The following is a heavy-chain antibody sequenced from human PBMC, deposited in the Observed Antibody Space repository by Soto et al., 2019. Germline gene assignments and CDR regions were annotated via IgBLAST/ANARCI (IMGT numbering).Heavy chain of an antibody. V-gene: IGHV1-18*01. Sequence: GASVKVSCKASGYTFASYGISWVRQAPGQGLEWMGWISAYNGNTNYAQKLQGRVTMTTDTSTSTAYMELRSLRSDDTAVYYCARDKSLWFGESPIDYWGKGXLVTVSS. CDR2: ISAYNGNT. J-gene: IGHJ4*02. CDR1: GYTFASYG. D-gene: IGHD3-10*01. CDR3: ARDKSLWFGESPIDY.